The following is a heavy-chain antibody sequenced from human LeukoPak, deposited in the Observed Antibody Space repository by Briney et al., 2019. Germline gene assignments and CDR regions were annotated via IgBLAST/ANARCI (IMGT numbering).Heavy chain of an antibody. D-gene: IGHD2-15*01. V-gene: IGHV4-34*01. Sequence: SETLSLTCAVYGGSFSGYYWSWIRQPPGKGLEWIGEINRSGSTNYNPSLKSRVTISVDTSKNQFSLKLSSVTAADTAVYYCARGQRTGGVVVVAAISVRAFDPWGQGTLVTVSS. CDR3: ARGQRTGGVVVVAAISVRAFDP. CDR1: GGSFSGYY. J-gene: IGHJ5*02. CDR2: INRSGST.